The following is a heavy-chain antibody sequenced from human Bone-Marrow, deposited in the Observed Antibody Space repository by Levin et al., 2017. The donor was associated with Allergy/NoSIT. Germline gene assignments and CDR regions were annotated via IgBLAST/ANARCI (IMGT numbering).Heavy chain of an antibody. V-gene: IGHV4-31*03. Sequence: KASETLSLTCTVSGGSISSGDYYWSWIRQHPGKGLEWIGYIHYSGNTYYNPSLKSRVTISVDTSENQFSLKLSSVTAADTAVYYCARETMPPTIFSGYFDYWGQGALVTVSS. CDR3: ARETMPPTIFSGYFDY. CDR2: IHYSGNT. CDR1: GGSISSGDYY. D-gene: IGHD2/OR15-2a*01. J-gene: IGHJ4*02.